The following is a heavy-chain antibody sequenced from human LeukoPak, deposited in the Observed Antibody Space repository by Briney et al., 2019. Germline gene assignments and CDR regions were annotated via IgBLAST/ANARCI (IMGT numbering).Heavy chain of an antibody. Sequence: PSETLSLTCTVSGGSISSGSYYWSWIRQPAGKGLEWIGRIYTSGSTNYNPSLKSRVTISVDTSKSQFSLKLRSVTAADTAVYYCARDSPIRSMDVWGKGTTVTVPS. V-gene: IGHV4-61*02. D-gene: IGHD3-16*01. CDR1: GGSISSGSYY. CDR2: IYTSGST. J-gene: IGHJ6*03. CDR3: ARDSPIRSMDV.